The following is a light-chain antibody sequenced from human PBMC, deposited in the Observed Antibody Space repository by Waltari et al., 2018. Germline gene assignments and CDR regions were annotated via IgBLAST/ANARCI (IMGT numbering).Light chain of an antibody. J-gene: IGKJ2*01. CDR1: QSVSSN. CDR3: QQYDKWTLYT. CDR2: DAS. Sequence: IVMTQSPATLSVSPGERATLSCRASQSVSSNLAWYQQKTGQAPRLLISDASTRATDIPGRFSGSGSGTEFTLTISSVQSEDFGIYFCQQYDKWTLYTFGQGTKLEIK. V-gene: IGKV3-15*01.